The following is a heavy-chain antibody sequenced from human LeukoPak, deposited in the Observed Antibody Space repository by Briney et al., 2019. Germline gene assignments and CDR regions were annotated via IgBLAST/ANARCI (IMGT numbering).Heavy chain of an antibody. CDR1: VYTFTGYY. V-gene: IGHV1-2*02. Sequence: ASVKVSCKASVYTFTGYYLHWVRQAPGQGLEWMGWINPNSGGTNYAQKFQGRVTMTRDTSINTAYMELSRLRSDDTAVYYCAIVATTQLFDSWGQGTLVTVSS. D-gene: IGHD5-12*01. CDR2: INPNSGGT. CDR3: AIVATTQLFDS. J-gene: IGHJ4*02.